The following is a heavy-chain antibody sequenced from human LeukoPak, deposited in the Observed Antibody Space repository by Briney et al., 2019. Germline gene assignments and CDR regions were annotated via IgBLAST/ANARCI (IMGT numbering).Heavy chain of an antibody. Sequence: SETLSLTCAVYGGSFSGYYWSWIRQPPGKGLEWIGEINHSGSTNYNTSPKSRVTISVDTSKNQFSLKLSSVTAADTAVYYCASGLYSSSSYWGQGTLVTVSS. J-gene: IGHJ4*02. V-gene: IGHV4-34*01. CDR1: GGSFSGYY. CDR3: ASGLYSSSSY. D-gene: IGHD6-6*01. CDR2: INHSGST.